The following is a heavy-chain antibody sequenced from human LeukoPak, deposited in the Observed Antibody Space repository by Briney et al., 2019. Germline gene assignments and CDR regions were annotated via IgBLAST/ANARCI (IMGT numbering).Heavy chain of an antibody. CDR1: GFTFSSYW. CDR2: INSDGSST. Sequence: PGGSLRLSCAASGFTFSSYWMHWVRQAPGKGLVWVSRINSDGSSTSYADSVKGRFTISRDNAKNTPYLQMNSLRAEDTAVYYCARAPSEIGGYYPEYFRHWGQGTLVTVSS. CDR3: ARAPSEIGGYYPEYFRH. V-gene: IGHV3-74*01. D-gene: IGHD3-22*01. J-gene: IGHJ1*01.